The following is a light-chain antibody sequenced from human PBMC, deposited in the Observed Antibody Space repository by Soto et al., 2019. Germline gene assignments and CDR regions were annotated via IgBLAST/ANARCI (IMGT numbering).Light chain of an antibody. V-gene: IGKV3-20*01. J-gene: IGKJ1*01. CDR3: QQYGSSPRT. Sequence: EIVLTQSPGTLSLSPGERATLSCRASQSVSSTYLAWYQQRPGQAPRLLIDGASSRADGIPGRFIGSGSDTAFTLTSSRLEPEDFAVYYCQQYGSSPRTFGQGTKVEIK. CDR1: QSVSSTY. CDR2: GAS.